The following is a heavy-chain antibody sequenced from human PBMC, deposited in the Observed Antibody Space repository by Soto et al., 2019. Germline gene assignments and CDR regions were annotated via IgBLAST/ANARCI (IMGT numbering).Heavy chain of an antibody. CDR2: ISAYNGNT. J-gene: IGHJ4*02. Sequence: GASVKVSGKASGYTFTSYGISWVRQAPGQGLEWMGWISAYNGNTNYAQKLQGRATMTTDTSTSTAYMELRSLRSDDTAVYYCARGRTYYDFWSGYYNFSHFDYWGQGTLVTVSS. CDR1: GYTFTSYG. CDR3: ARGRTYYDFWSGYYNFSHFDY. D-gene: IGHD3-3*01. V-gene: IGHV1-18*01.